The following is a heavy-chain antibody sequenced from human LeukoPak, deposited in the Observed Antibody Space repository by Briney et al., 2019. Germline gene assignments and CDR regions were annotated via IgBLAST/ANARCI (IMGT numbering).Heavy chain of an antibody. J-gene: IGHJ4*02. CDR3: ARDSGPGYSSSWYFFDY. CDR1: GFTFSSYS. V-gene: IGHV3-48*04. Sequence: GGSLRLSCAASGFTFSSYSMNWVRQAPGKGLEWVSYISSSSTIYYADSVKGRFTISRDNAKNSLYLQMNSLRAEDTAVYYCARDSGPGYSSSWYFFDYWGQGTLVTGSS. CDR2: ISSSSTI. D-gene: IGHD6-13*01.